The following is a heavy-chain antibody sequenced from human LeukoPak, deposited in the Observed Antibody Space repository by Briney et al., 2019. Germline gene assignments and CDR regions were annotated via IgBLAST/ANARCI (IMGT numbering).Heavy chain of an antibody. Sequence: PSETLSLTCSVSGGSISTSNYYWGWIRQPPGKGLEWIGNNFYSGSFYYSPSLKSRVTISLDTSRNQFSLNLDSVTAADTAVYYCARGRGPGSYYINYYYYYYMDVWGKGTTVTVSS. CDR3: ARGRGPGSYYINYYYYYYMDV. D-gene: IGHD3-10*01. J-gene: IGHJ6*03. V-gene: IGHV4-39*07. CDR1: GGSISTSNYY. CDR2: NFYSGSF.